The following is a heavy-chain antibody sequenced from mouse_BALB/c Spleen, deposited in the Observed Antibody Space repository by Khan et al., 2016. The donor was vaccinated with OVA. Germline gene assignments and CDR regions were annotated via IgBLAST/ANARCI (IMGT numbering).Heavy chain of an antibody. CDR1: GYTFTSYW. J-gene: IGHJ4*01. CDR3: ARSNFYVRGLYAMDY. Sequence: DLVEPGASVKLSCKASGYTFTSYWINWIKERPGQGLEWIGQIGPGSGSAYYNELFKGKATLTVDTSSSTVYIQLSSLSSEDSAVEFSARSNFYVRGLYAMDYWGQGTSVTVSS. V-gene: IGHV1S41*01. CDR2: IGPGSGSA. D-gene: IGHD1-1*01.